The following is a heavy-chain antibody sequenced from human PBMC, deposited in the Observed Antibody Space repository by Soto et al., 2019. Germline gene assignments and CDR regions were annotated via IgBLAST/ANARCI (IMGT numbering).Heavy chain of an antibody. CDR3: ARRGYSGYDSYYYYYGMVV. J-gene: IGHJ6*02. CDR2: IDPSDSYT. D-gene: IGHD5-12*01. CDR1: GYSFTSYW. V-gene: IGHV5-10-1*01. Sequence: GESLKISCKGSGYSFTSYWISWVRQMPGKGLEWMGRIDPSDSYTNYSPSFQGHVTISADKSISTAYLQWSSLKASDTAMYYCARRGYSGYDSYYYYYGMVVWGQGTTVTVSS.